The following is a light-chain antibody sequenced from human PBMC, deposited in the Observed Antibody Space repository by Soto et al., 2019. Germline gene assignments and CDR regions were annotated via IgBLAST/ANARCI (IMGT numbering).Light chain of an antibody. CDR2: KVS. V-gene: IGKV2-30*01. CDR1: QSLLYIDGNTF. J-gene: IGKJ1*01. CDR3: MQGTHSPWT. Sequence: DVVMTQSPLSLPVTPGQPASVSCRSSQSLLYIDGNTFLSWFHQRPGQSPRRLIYKVSNRDSGVPARFSGSGSGTDFTLRISRVEAEDVGVYYCMQGTHSPWTFGQGTKVEI.